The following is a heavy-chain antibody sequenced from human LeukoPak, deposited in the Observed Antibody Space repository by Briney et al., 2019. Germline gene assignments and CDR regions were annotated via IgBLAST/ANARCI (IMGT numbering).Heavy chain of an antibody. CDR1: GFTFRSYS. D-gene: IGHD2-2*02. CDR3: ARRYCSSTSCYSVERYYYYVDV. Sequence: GSLRLSCAASGFTFRSYSMNWVRQAPGKGLKWVSYISSSSSTIYYADSVKGRFTISRDNAKDSLYLQMNSLRAEDTAVYFCARRYCSSTSCYSVERYYYYVDVWGKGTTVTVSS. CDR2: ISSSSSTI. V-gene: IGHV3-48*04. J-gene: IGHJ6*03.